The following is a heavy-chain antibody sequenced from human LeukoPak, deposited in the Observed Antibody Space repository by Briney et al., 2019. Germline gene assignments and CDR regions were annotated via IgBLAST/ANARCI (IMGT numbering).Heavy chain of an antibody. CDR1: GGPFSSYA. V-gene: IGHV1-69*05. D-gene: IGHD4-17*01. CDR2: IIPIFGTA. Sequence: GSSVKVSCKASGGPFSSYAISWVRPAPGQGLEWMGRIIPIFGTANYAQKFQGRVTITTDESTSTAYMELSSLRSEDTAVYYCATDYGDYAVDYWGQGTLVTVSS. CDR3: ATDYGDYAVDY. J-gene: IGHJ4*02.